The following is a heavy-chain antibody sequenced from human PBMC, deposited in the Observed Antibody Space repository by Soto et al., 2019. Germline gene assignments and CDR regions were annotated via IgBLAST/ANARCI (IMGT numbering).Heavy chain of an antibody. Sequence: EVQLLESGGGLVQPGGSLRLSCAASGFTFSSYAMSWVRQAPGKGLEWVSAISGSGGSTYYADSVKGRFTISRDNSKNTLYLQMNSLRAEDTAVYYCAKYIVVVVAASPGFDYWGQGTLVTVSS. J-gene: IGHJ4*02. CDR3: AKYIVVVVAASPGFDY. CDR1: GFTFSSYA. V-gene: IGHV3-23*01. D-gene: IGHD2-15*01. CDR2: ISGSGGST.